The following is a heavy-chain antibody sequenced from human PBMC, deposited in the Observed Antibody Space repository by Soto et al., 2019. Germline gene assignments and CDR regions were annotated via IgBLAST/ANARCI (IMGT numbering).Heavy chain of an antibody. CDR1: GFTFSSYA. Sequence: QVQLVESGGGVVQPGRSLRLSCAASGFTFSSYAMHWVRQAPGKGLEWVAVISYDGSNKYYADSVKGRFTISRDNSKNTLYLQMNSLRAEDTAVYYCARDIKDYWGQGTLVTVSS. CDR2: ISYDGSNK. CDR3: ARDIKDY. J-gene: IGHJ4*02. V-gene: IGHV3-30-3*01.